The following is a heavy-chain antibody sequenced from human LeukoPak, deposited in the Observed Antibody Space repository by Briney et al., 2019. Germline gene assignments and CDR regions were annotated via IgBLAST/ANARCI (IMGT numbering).Heavy chain of an antibody. J-gene: IGHJ3*02. CDR3: AKLGQLRFLEWLFNAFDI. CDR2: ISGSGGST. V-gene: IGHV3-23*01. CDR1: GFTFSSYG. Sequence: PGGSLRLSCAASGFTFSSYGMSWVRQAPGKGLEWVSAISGSGGSTYYADSVKGRFTISRDNSKNTLYLQMNSLRAEDTAVYYCAKLGQLRFLEWLFNAFDIWGQGTMVTVSS. D-gene: IGHD3-3*01.